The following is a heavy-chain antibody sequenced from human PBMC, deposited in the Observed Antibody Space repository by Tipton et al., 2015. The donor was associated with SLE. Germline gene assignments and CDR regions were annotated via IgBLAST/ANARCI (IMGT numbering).Heavy chain of an antibody. V-gene: IGHV3-7*01. CDR1: GFRFSDYE. D-gene: IGHD4-17*01. Sequence: SLRLSCAASGFRFSDYEMTWVRQAPGKGLEWVANIKQDGSEKYYVDSVKGRFTISRDNAKNTLYLQMNSLRGEDTAVYYCATTTTMTNYIDYWGQGTLVTVSS. CDR2: IKQDGSEK. CDR3: ATTTTMTNYIDY. J-gene: IGHJ4*02.